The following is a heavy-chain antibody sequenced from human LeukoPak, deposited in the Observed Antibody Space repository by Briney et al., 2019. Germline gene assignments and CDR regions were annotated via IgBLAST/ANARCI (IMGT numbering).Heavy chain of an antibody. D-gene: IGHD5-18*01. CDR1: GYTFTSYY. Sequence: ASVKVSCKASGYTFTSYYMHWVRQAPGQGLEWMGIINPSGGSKSYAQKFQGRVTMTRDTSTSTVYMELSSLGSEDTAVYYCAKVDTRAFDIWGQGKMVNVSS. V-gene: IGHV1-46*01. CDR2: INPSGGSK. CDR3: AKVDTRAFDI. J-gene: IGHJ3*02.